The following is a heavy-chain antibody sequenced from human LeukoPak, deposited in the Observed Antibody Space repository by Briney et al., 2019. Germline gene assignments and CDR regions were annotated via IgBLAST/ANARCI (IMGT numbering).Heavy chain of an antibody. Sequence: PGGSLRLSCAASGFTFSTYSMNWVRQAPGKGLVWVSRIDGGGNNRNYADSVKGRFSISRDNVKSTLYLQMNSLRAEDTAVYYCARGPGSSGGAYVGDYWGHGTLVTVSS. J-gene: IGHJ4*01. CDR3: ARGPGSSGGAYVGDY. CDR1: GFTFSTYS. D-gene: IGHD3-22*01. V-gene: IGHV3-74*01. CDR2: IDGGGNNR.